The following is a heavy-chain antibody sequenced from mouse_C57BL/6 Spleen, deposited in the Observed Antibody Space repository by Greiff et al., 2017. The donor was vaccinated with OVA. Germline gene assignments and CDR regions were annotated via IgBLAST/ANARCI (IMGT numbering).Heavy chain of an antibody. CDR2: ISSGGDYI. V-gene: IGHV5-9-1*02. J-gene: IGHJ2*01. CDR1: GFTFSSYA. Sequence: EVQRVESGEGLVKPGGSLKLSCAASGFTFSSYAMSWVRQTPEKRLEWVAYISSGGDYIYYADTVKGRFTISRDNARNTLYLQMSSLKSEDTAMYDCTRVYYGSSYDFDYWGQGTTLTVSS. D-gene: IGHD1-1*01. CDR3: TRVYYGSSYDFDY.